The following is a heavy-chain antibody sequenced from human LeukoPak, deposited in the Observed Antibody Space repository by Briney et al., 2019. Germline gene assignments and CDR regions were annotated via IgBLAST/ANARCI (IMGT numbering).Heavy chain of an antibody. CDR1: GFTFSSYA. CDR2: ISQDGSEK. CDR3: ARDYDAFDI. V-gene: IGHV3-7*01. Sequence: GGSLRLSCAASGFTFSSYAMSWVRQAPGKGLEWVAHISQDGSEKYYEDSVKGRFTNSRDNSKHTLYLQMNSLRAEDTAVYYCARDYDAFDIWGQGTIVTVSS. J-gene: IGHJ3*02.